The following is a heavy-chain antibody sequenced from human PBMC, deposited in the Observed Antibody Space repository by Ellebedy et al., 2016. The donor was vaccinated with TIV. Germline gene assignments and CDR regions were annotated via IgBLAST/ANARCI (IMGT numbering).Heavy chain of an antibody. CDR2: IIPSLGLGTV. CDR3: ARQPIGNTRDWLDP. J-gene: IGHJ5*02. CDR1: GGTFSSYA. Sequence: AASVKVSCKSSGGTFSSYAITWVRQAPGQGLEWMGGIIPSLGLGTVKIVQKFQDRVTISADISTSTTYMDLIRLTSDDTAVYYCARQPIGNTRDWLDPWGQGTLVTVSS. V-gene: IGHV1-69*06. D-gene: IGHD1-1*01.